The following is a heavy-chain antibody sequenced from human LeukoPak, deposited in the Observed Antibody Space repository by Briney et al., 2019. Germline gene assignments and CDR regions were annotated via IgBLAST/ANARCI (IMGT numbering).Heavy chain of an antibody. Sequence: GSLRLSCAASGFTFSSYSMNWVRQAPGKGLEWVASISSSSLYIYYADSVEGRFTTSRDNAKNSLSLQLNSLRVEDTAVYYCARGHYDVLAASYKWTPDYWGQGTLVTVSS. CDR3: ARGHYDVLAASYKWTPDY. J-gene: IGHJ4*02. CDR1: GFTFSSYS. CDR2: ISSSSLYI. D-gene: IGHD3-9*01. V-gene: IGHV3-21*01.